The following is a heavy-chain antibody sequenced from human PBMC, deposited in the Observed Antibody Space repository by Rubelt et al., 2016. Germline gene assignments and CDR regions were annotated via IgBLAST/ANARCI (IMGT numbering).Heavy chain of an antibody. V-gene: IGHV3-21*01. CDR1: GFTFSSYA. J-gene: IGHJ4*02. Sequence: VQLVESGGGVVQPGRSLRLSCAASGFTFSSYAMHWVRQAPGKGLEWVSSISSSSSYIYSADSVNGRFTISRDNAKNSLYLQMNSLRAEDTAVDYCARGGELLPGYWGQGTLVTVSS. D-gene: IGHD1-7*01. CDR2: ISSSSSYI. CDR3: ARGGELLPGY.